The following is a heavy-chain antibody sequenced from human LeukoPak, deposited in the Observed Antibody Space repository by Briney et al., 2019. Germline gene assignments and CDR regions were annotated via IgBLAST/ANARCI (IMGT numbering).Heavy chain of an antibody. Sequence: TGRSLRLSCAASGFTLSTDAIHWVRQAPGKGLEWLAVISYDGSNKHYADSVKGRFTISRDNSKNTLYLQMNSLRAEDTAVYYCARVEGYYDILTGYQLGGFDIWGQGTKVTVSS. J-gene: IGHJ3*02. CDR3: ARVEGYYDILTGYQLGGFDI. V-gene: IGHV3-30*04. CDR2: ISYDGSNK. D-gene: IGHD3-9*01. CDR1: GFTLSTDA.